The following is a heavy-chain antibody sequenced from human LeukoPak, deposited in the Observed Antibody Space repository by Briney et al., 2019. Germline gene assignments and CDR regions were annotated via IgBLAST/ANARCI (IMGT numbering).Heavy chain of an antibody. J-gene: IGHJ4*02. CDR3: ARSSGSYYFDY. CDR2: IYYSGST. CDR1: GGSISSYY. Sequence: PSETLSLTCTVSGGSISSYYWSWIRQPPGKGLEWIGYIYYSGSTNYNPSLKSRVTISVDTSKNHLSLKLSSVTAADTAVYYCARSSGSYYFDYWGQGTLVTVSS. V-gene: IGHV4-59*01. D-gene: IGHD3-22*01.